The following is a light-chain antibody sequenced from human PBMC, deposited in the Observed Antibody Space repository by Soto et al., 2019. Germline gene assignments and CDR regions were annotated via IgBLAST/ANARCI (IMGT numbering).Light chain of an antibody. CDR2: KAS. CDR1: QSISMS. V-gene: IGKV1-5*03. J-gene: IGKJ1*01. Sequence: DIQMTQSPSTLSASVGDRVTITCRASQSISMSLAWYQQKPGKAPKLLIYKASSLESGVPSRFSGSISGREFTLTISSLQPDDFATYYCQQYSTYSRAFGQGTKVEIK. CDR3: QQYSTYSRA.